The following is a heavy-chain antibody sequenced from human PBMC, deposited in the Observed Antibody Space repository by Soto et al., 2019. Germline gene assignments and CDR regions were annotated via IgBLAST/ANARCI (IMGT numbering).Heavy chain of an antibody. CDR1: GGSISSYY. V-gene: IGHV4-59*01. CDR3: ARVLDSSSFGYYYGMDV. CDR2: IYYSGST. Sequence: SETLSLTCTVSGGSISSYYWSWIRQPPGKGLEWIGYIYYSGSTNYNPSLKSRVTISVDTSKNQFSLKLSSVTAADTAVYYCARVLDSSSFGYYYGMDVWGQGTTVTVSS. J-gene: IGHJ6*02. D-gene: IGHD6-13*01.